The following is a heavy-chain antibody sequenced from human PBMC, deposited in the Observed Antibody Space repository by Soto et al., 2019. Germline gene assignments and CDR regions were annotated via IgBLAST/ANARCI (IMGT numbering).Heavy chain of an antibody. CDR1: GYTFTSYY. Sequence: ASVKVSCKASGYTFTSYYMHWVRQAPGQGLEWMGIINPSGGSTSYAQKFQGRVTMTRDTSTSTVYMELSSLRSEDTAVYYCAIQPTYYYDSSANEDYWGQGTLVTVS. CDR2: INPSGGST. D-gene: IGHD3-22*01. V-gene: IGHV1-46*01. J-gene: IGHJ4*02. CDR3: AIQPTYYYDSSANEDY.